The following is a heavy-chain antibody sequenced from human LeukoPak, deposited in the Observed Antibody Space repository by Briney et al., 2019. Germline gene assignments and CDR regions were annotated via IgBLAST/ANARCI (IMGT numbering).Heavy chain of an antibody. CDR3: ARDLIVVVEGAFDI. J-gene: IGHJ3*02. CDR2: ISSSSLSYI. CDR1: GFTFNSYS. V-gene: IGHV3-21*04. D-gene: IGHD2-21*01. Sequence: GGSLRLSCAASGFTFNSYSMNWVRQAPGKGLEWVSSISSSSLSYIYYADSVKGRFTISRDNAKNSLYLQMNSLRAEDTAVYYCARDLIVVVEGAFDIWGQGTMVTVSS.